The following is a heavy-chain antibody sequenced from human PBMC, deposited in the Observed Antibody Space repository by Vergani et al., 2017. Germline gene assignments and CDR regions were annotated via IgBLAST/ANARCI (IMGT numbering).Heavy chain of an antibody. CDR3: AGACITGTLGGGNFDL. CDR1: GYTFTSDG. CDR2: ISAYNGNT. V-gene: IGHV1-18*01. J-gene: IGHJ2*01. D-gene: IGHD1-7*01. Sequence: QVQLVQSGAEVKKPGASVKVSCKASGYTFTSDGISWVRQAPGQGLEWMGWISAYNGNTNYAQKLQGRVIMTTDTSTSTAYMVLRSLRSDDTAVYYCAGACITGTLGGGNFDLWGRGTLVTVSS.